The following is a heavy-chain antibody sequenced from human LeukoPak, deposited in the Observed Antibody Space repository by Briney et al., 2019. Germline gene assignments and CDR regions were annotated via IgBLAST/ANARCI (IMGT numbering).Heavy chain of an antibody. V-gene: IGHV4-59*08. J-gene: IGHJ4*01. Sequence: SETLSLTCAVSGDSISSDYWSWVRQPPGKGLEWIGYIYYTGSTNYNPALKSRVTISVDTSKNQFSLKLSSVTAADTAVYYCARQGRDYGDYRIDYWGHGTLVTVSS. CDR2: IYYTGST. CDR3: ARQGRDYGDYRIDY. D-gene: IGHD4-17*01. CDR1: GDSISSDY.